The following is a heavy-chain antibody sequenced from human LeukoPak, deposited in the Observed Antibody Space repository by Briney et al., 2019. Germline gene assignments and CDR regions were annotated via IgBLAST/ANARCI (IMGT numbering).Heavy chain of an antibody. CDR3: ARSPRRPYYYDSSGYYSAEYFQH. J-gene: IGHJ1*01. V-gene: IGHV3-48*02. CDR2: ISGSSSTI. CDR1: GFTFSSYS. D-gene: IGHD3-22*01. Sequence: PGGSLRLSCAASGFTFSSYSMNWVRQAPGKGLEWVSYISGSSSTIYYADSVKGRFTISRDNAKNSLYLQMNSLRDEDAAVYYCARSPRRPYYYDSSGYYSAEYFQHWGQGTLVTVSS.